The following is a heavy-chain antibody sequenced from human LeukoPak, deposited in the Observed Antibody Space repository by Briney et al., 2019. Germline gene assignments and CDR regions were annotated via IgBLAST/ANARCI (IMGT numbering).Heavy chain of an antibody. D-gene: IGHD5-24*01. CDR3: ARDDRVEMATIWIRGYYYYMDV. V-gene: IGHV3-21*01. J-gene: IGHJ6*03. CDR1: GFTFSSYS. CDR2: ISSSSSYI. Sequence: GGSLRLSCAASGFTFSSYSMNWVRQAPGKGLEWVSSISSSSSYIYYADSVKGRFTISRDNAKNSLYLQMNSLRAEDTAVYYCARDDRVEMATIWIRGYYYYMDVWGKGTTVTISS.